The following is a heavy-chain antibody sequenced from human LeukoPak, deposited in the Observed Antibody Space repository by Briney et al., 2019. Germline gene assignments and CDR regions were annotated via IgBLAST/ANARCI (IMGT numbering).Heavy chain of an antibody. CDR3: ARVLGSGAYFDY. CDR1: GGSISSSSYY. Sequence: PSETLSLTCTVSGGSISSSSYYWGWIRQPPGKGLEWIGEINHSGSTNYNPSLKSRVTISVDTSKNQFSLKLSSVTAADTAVYYCARVLGSGAYFDYWGQGTLVTVSS. D-gene: IGHD1-1*01. CDR2: INHSGST. V-gene: IGHV4-39*07. J-gene: IGHJ4*02.